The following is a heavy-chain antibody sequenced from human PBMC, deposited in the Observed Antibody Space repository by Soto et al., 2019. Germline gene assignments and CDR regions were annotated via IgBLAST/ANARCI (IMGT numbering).Heavy chain of an antibody. CDR1: GYTFTSYY. D-gene: IGHD1-20*01. CDR3: ALTGRGGS. J-gene: IGHJ5*02. CDR2: INPSGGST. V-gene: IGHV1-46*03. Sequence: ASVKLSCKAYGYTFTSYYMHWVRQAPGQGLEWMGIINPSGGSTSYAQKFQGRVTMTRYTSTSTVYMELTGLTSDDTAVYYCALTGRGGSWGQGTLVTVSS.